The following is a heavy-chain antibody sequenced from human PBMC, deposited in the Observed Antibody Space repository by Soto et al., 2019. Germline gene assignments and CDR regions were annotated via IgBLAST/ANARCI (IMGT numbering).Heavy chain of an antibody. J-gene: IGHJ4*02. CDR1: GGTFSTYA. CDR2: IIPLFGTA. V-gene: IGHV1-69*13. CDR3: ARPKGSYSSGYYYLAY. D-gene: IGHD6-19*01. Sequence: GASVKVSCKTSGGTFSTYAIYWVRQAPGQGLEWMGAIIPLFGTADYAQKFQGRVTITADESTSTAYMELSSLRSEDTAVYYCARPKGSYSSGYYYLAYWGQGTLVTVSS.